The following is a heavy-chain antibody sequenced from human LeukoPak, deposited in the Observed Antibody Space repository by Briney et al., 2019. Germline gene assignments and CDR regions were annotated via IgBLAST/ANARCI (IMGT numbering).Heavy chain of an antibody. CDR1: GGTFSSYA. Sequence: GASVKVSCKASGGTFSSYAISWVRQAPGQGLEWMGGIIPIFGTANYAQKFQGRVTITADESTSTAYMELSSLRSEDTAVYYCARDTKRWLQFPDYWGQGTLVTVSS. CDR3: ARDTKRWLQFPDY. CDR2: IIPIFGTA. J-gene: IGHJ4*02. D-gene: IGHD5-24*01. V-gene: IGHV1-69*13.